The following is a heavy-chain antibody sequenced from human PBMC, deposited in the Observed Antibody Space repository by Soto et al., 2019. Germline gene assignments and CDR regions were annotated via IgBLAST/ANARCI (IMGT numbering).Heavy chain of an antibody. D-gene: IGHD3-10*01. CDR1: GYSFPSYW. CDR2: IYPRDSDT. J-gene: IGHJ4*02. CDR3: ARLFFYDAGTKYYLDY. V-gene: IGHV5-51*01. Sequence: PGESLKISCKGSGYSFPSYWIGWVRQMPGKGLEWMGIIYPRDSDTRYSPSFQGQVTISVDKSISTAYLQWANLKASDSAMYYCARLFFYDAGTKYYLDYWGQGTPVTVSS.